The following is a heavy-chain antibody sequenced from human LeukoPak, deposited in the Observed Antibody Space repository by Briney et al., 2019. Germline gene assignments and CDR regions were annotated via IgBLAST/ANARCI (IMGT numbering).Heavy chain of an antibody. V-gene: IGHV4-39*01. CDR3: ARVQVFGGGYCSSTSCPNWFDP. Sequence: SETLSLTCTVSGGSISSSSYYWGWIRQPPGKGLEWIGSIYYSGSTYYNPSLKSRVTISVDTSKNQFSLKLSSVTAADTAVYYCARVQVFGGGYCSSTSCPNWFDPWGQGTLVTVSS. CDR2: IYYSGST. J-gene: IGHJ5*02. D-gene: IGHD2-2*01. CDR1: GGSISSSSYY.